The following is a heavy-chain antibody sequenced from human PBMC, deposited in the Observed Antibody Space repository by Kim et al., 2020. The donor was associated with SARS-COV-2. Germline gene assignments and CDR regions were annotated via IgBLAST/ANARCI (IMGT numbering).Heavy chain of an antibody. CDR3: ARSIQGGGSFIPDY. V-gene: IGHV1-69*13. J-gene: IGHJ4*02. Sequence: SVKVSCKASGGTFSSYAISWVRQAPGQGLEWMGGIIPIFGTANYAQKFQGRVTITADESTSTAYMELSSLGSEDTAVYYCARSIQGGGSFIPDYWGQGTLVTVSS. D-gene: IGHD2-15*01. CDR1: GGTFSSYA. CDR2: IIPIFGTA.